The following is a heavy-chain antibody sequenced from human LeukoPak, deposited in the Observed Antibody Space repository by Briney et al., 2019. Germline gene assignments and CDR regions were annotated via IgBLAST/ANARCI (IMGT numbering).Heavy chain of an antibody. CDR2: ISVSGDWT. CDR1: GFTFSSYY. CDR3: ARESYGMDV. J-gene: IGHJ6*02. Sequence: GGSLRLSCEASGFTFSSYYMIWVRQAPGKGLEWVSVISVSGDWTYYADSVKGRLTISRDNSKNTLYLQMNSLRAEDTAVYYCARESYGMDVWGQGTTVTVSS. V-gene: IGHV3-23*01.